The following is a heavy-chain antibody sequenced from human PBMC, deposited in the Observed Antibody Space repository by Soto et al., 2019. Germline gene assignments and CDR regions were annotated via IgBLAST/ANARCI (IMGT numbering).Heavy chain of an antibody. V-gene: IGHV3-23*01. D-gene: IGHD5-12*01. J-gene: IGHJ4*02. CDR1: GFSFSSYA. CDR3: AKGSIEYSASVDN. Sequence: VQLLESGGGLVQPGGSLRLSCAASGFSFSSYAMVWVRQAPGKGLEWVSVISARGRSSYFADSVKGRFTISRDNSKNVLSLEMNSLRADDTAIYFCAKGSIEYSASVDNWGQGTLVLVSS. CDR2: ISARGRSS.